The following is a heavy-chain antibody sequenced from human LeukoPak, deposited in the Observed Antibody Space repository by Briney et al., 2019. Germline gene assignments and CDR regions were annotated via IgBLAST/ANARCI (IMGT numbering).Heavy chain of an antibody. Sequence: GGSPRLSCAASGFTFDDYAMHWVRQAPGKGLEWVSGISWNSGSIGYADSVKGRFTISRDNAKNSLYLQMNSLRAEDTALYYGAKDYEYSGSYCCDYWGQGTLVTVSS. D-gene: IGHD1-26*01. V-gene: IGHV3-9*01. CDR1: GFTFDDYA. J-gene: IGHJ4*02. CDR2: ISWNSGSI. CDR3: AKDYEYSGSYCCDY.